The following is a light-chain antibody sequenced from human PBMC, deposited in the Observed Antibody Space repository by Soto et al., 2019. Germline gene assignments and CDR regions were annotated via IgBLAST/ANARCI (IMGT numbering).Light chain of an antibody. J-gene: IGKJ4*01. CDR1: PSISSS. CDR3: QQYSIFSLT. Sequence: DIQMTQSPSTLSASVGDRVTITFRASPSISSSLAWYQQKPGKAPKLRIYKASTLESGVPSRFTGSGSGTEFTLNISSLTPDDFAAYYCQQYSIFSLTFGGGTKVEIK. V-gene: IGKV1-5*03. CDR2: KAS.